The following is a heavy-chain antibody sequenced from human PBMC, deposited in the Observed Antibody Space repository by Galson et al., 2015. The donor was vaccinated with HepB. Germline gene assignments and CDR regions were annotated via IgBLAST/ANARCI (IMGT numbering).Heavy chain of an antibody. Sequence: SVKVSCKASGYTFTSYGISWVRQAPGQGLEWMGWISAYNGNTNYAQKLQGRVTMTTDTSTSTAYMELRSLRSDDTAVYYCARSPLTGYCPLCLYYFDYWGQGTLVTVSS. V-gene: IGHV1-18*01. J-gene: IGHJ4*02. CDR1: GYTFTSYG. CDR3: ARSPLTGYCPLCLYYFDY. D-gene: IGHD3-9*01. CDR2: ISAYNGNT.